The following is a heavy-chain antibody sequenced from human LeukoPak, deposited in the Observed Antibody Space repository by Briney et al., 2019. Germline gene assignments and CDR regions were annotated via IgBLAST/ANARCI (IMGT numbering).Heavy chain of an antibody. Sequence: SETLSLTCTVSGGSISSSSYYWGWIRQPPGKGLEWIGSIYYSGSTHYNPSLKSRVTISVDTSKNQFSLKLSSVTAADTAVYYCARHCPKDIVVVPAAVDYWGQGTLVTVSS. V-gene: IGHV4-39*01. J-gene: IGHJ4*02. CDR1: GGSISSSSYY. D-gene: IGHD2-2*01. CDR2: IYYSGST. CDR3: ARHCPKDIVVVPAAVDY.